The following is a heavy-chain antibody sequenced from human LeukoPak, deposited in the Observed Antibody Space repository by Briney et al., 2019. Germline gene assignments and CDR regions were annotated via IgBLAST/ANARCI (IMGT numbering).Heavy chain of an antibody. CDR2: MHKDGSA. D-gene: IGHD3-22*01. J-gene: IGHJ3*02. Sequence: SETLPLTCTVSGGSINSDYWSWIRQSPGKGLEWIGFMHKDGSANYNPSLKSRVTISADTSKNHVSLRVTSVTAADTAVYFCARGMYDSTGYSNPFDIWGQGTRHSVSS. CDR1: GGSINSDY. CDR3: ARGMYDSTGYSNPFDI. V-gene: IGHV4-59*12.